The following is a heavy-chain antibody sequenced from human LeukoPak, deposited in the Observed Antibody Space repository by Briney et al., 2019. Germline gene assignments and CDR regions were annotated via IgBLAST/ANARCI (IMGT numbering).Heavy chain of an antibody. D-gene: IGHD2-15*01. J-gene: IGHJ3*02. CDR3: AKATCSGANCFSNSCDAFDM. CDR2: IWYDGSNK. Sequence: PGGSLRLSCVASGIIFSDFGMHWVRQAPGKGLEWMAIIWYDGSNKYYADSVKGRFTISRDNSQNTMYLQMNSLRAEDTAVYYCAKATCSGANCFSNSCDAFDMWGQGTMVTVSS. CDR1: GIIFSDFG. V-gene: IGHV3-33*06.